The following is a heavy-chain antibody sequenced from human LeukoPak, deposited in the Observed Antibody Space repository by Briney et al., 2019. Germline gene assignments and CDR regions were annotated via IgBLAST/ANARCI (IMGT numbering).Heavy chain of an antibody. V-gene: IGHV1-69*05. CDR1: GGTFSSYA. D-gene: IGHD4-23*01. Sequence: RASVKVSCKASGGTFSSYAISCVRQAPGQGLEWMGRIIPIFGTANYAQKCQGRVTITTDESTSTAYMELSSLRSEDTAVYYCARAPGGGGNGDYYYYYYMDVWGKGTTVTVSS. J-gene: IGHJ6*03. CDR3: ARAPGGGGNGDYYYYYYMDV. CDR2: IIPIFGTA.